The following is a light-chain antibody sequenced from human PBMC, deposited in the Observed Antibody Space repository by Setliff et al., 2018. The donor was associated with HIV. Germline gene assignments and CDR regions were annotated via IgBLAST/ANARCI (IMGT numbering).Light chain of an antibody. CDR3: NSYTSSDTYV. Sequence: QSVLAQPASVSGSPGQSITISCNGTCNDIGSYNYVSWYQQHPGKAPKLVIYDVAQRPSGGSSRFSGSKSGDTASLTISGLQTEDEADYYCNSYTSSDTYVFGTGTKV. V-gene: IGLV2-14*03. CDR2: DVA. J-gene: IGLJ1*01. CDR1: CNDIGSYNY.